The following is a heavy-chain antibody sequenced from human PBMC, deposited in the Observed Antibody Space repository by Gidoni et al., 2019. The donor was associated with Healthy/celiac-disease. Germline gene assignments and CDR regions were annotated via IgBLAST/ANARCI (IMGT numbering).Heavy chain of an antibody. V-gene: IGHV3-11*05. D-gene: IGHD2-8*02. CDR1: GFTFSDYY. Sequence: QVQLVESGGGLVKPGGSLRLACAASGFTFSDYYMSWIRQAPGKGLEWVSYISSSSSYTNYAASVKGLFTISRDNAKNSLYLQMNSLRAEDTAVYYCARDPGRDAWFDPWGQGTLVTVSS. J-gene: IGHJ5*02. CDR2: ISSSSSYT. CDR3: ARDPGRDAWFDP.